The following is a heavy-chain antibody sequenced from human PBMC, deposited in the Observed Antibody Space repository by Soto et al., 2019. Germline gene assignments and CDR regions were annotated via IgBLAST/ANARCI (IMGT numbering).Heavy chain of an antibody. CDR3: ARASGALSAVAVYWFDP. J-gene: IGHJ5*02. CDR1: SRSVNSSTW. Sequence: QVQLQESGPGLVKPSGTLSLTCDVSSRSVNSSTWWSWVRQPPGKGLEWIGEIYHRGSPHYNPSLRSRVTISVDKSNNLFSLNMRSVTAADTAVYYCARASGALSAVAVYWFDPWGQGTRVTVSS. V-gene: IGHV4-4*02. D-gene: IGHD6-19*01. CDR2: IYHRGSP.